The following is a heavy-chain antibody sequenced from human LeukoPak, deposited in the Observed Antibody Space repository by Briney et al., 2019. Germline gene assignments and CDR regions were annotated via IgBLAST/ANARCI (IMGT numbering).Heavy chain of an antibody. D-gene: IGHD3-3*01. CDR2: IVVGSGNT. CDR3: AADPTLRLDRGITNYMDV. Sequence: ASVKVSCKASGYTFTGYYMHWVRQAPGQGLEWIGWIVVGSGNTNYAQKFQERVTITRDMSTSTAYMELSSLRSEDTAVYYCAADPTLRLDRGITNYMDVWGKGTTVTVSS. V-gene: IGHV1-58*02. CDR1: GYTFTGYY. J-gene: IGHJ6*03.